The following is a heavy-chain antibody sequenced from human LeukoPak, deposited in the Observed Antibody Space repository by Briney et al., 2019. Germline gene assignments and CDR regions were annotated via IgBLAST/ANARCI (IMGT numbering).Heavy chain of an antibody. CDR3: ARDADYGGSPDAFDI. J-gene: IGHJ3*02. Sequence: GGSLRLSCAASGFTVSSNHMSWVRQAPGKGLKWVSIIYSGGTTYYADSVKGRFTISRDNSKNTLYLQMNTLRAEDTAVYYCARDADYGGSPDAFDIWGQGTMVTVS. CDR2: IYSGGTT. V-gene: IGHV3-53*01. D-gene: IGHD4-23*01. CDR1: GFTVSSNH.